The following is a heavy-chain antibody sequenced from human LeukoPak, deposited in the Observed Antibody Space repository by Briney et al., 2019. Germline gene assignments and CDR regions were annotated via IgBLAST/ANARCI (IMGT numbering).Heavy chain of an antibody. V-gene: IGHV3-33*01. J-gene: IGHJ4*02. CDR2: IWYDGSNK. D-gene: IGHD6-6*01. CDR1: GFTFSTYG. Sequence: GGSLRLSCVAPGFTFSTYGMHWVRQAPGKGLEWVALIWYDGSNKFYADSVKGRFTISRDNSKNTLYLQMNSLRAEDTAVYYCARDGGGSSARPTHYYFDYWGQGTLVPVSS. CDR3: ARDGGGSSARPTHYYFDY.